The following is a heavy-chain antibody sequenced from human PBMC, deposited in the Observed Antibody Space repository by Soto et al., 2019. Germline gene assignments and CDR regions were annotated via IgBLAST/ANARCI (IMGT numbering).Heavy chain of an antibody. Sequence: EVQVVQSGGGLVQPGGSLRLSCVASGFSVASTYMTWVRQAPGRGLRWVSMIHTGGLKHFADFVKGRFSLSRDTSTNTLYLEMNSLRPDDTAVYYCATWGSGSHYLDHWGQGSLVTVSS. J-gene: IGHJ4*02. CDR3: ATWGSGSHYLDH. CDR1: GFSVASTY. V-gene: IGHV3-53*04. D-gene: IGHD7-27*01. CDR2: IHTGGLK.